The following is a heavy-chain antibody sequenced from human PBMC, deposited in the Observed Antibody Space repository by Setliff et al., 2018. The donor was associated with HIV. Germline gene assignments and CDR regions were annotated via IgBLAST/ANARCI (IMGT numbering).Heavy chain of an antibody. CDR3: ARGEGSSWYGF. CDR1: GGPISGHY. J-gene: IGHJ5*01. D-gene: IGHD6-13*01. Sequence: PSETLPLTCTVAGGPISGHYWSWIRQTPGKGLEWIGYVYSNGNTNYNPSLRRRVTISLDTSKNQFSLKLSSVTAADTAVYYCARGEGSSWYGFWGQGTLVTVSS. CDR2: VYSNGNT. V-gene: IGHV4-59*08.